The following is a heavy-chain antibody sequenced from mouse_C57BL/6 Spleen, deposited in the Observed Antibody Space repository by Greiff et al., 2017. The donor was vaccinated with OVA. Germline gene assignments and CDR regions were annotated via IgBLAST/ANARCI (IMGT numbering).Heavy chain of an antibody. D-gene: IGHD2-14*01. V-gene: IGHV1-19*01. CDR3: ARGTDYAMDY. CDR2: INPYNGGT. Sequence: VQLKESGPVLVKPGASVKMSCKASGYTFTDYYMNWVKQSHGKSLEWIGVINPYNGGTSYNQKFKGKATLTVDKSSSTAYMELNSLTSEDSAVYYCARGTDYAMDYWGRGTSVTVSS. CDR1: GYTFTDYY. J-gene: IGHJ4*01.